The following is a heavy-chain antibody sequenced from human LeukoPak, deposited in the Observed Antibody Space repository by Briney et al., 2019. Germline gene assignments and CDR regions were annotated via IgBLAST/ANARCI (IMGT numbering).Heavy chain of an antibody. V-gene: IGHV4-59*01. CDR1: GGSISSYY. J-gene: IGHJ4*02. CDR2: IYYSGST. CDR3: ARGVMDYVWGSYRYTDY. D-gene: IGHD3-16*02. Sequence: PSETLSLTCTVSGGSISSYYWSWIRQPPGKGLEWIGYIYYSGSTNYNPSLKSRDTISVDTSKNQFSLKLSSVTAADTAVYYCARGVMDYVWGSYRYTDYWGQGTLVTVSS.